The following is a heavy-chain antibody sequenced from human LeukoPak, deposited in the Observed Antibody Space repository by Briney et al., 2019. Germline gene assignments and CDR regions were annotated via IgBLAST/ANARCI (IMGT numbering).Heavy chain of an antibody. CDR3: ATPYEHGAAFDI. CDR2: YHPDDDTT. V-gene: IGHV1-24*01. J-gene: IGHJ3*02. Sequence: GASVTVSCKLSGYSLSELSIQWVRQAPGKALEWPGVYHPDDDTTMYAQQFLGRLTINENTSIDTGLMELSSLTSEVTAIYFCATPYEHGAAFDIWGQGTLVIVSS. D-gene: IGHD3-22*01. CDR1: GYSLSELS.